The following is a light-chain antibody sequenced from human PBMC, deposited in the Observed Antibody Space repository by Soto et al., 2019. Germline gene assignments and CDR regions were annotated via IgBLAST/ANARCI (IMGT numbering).Light chain of an antibody. CDR1: ESISRG. J-gene: IGKJ5*01. CDR2: VAS. CDR3: QNYTNWPIT. V-gene: IGKV3-15*01. Sequence: EIVMTQSPATLSVSPGERATLSCRASESISRGLAWYQQKPGQAPSLLIYVASARATGIPARFSGSGSGTEFTLTISSLQSEDSAIYYCQNYTNWPITFGQGTRLEI.